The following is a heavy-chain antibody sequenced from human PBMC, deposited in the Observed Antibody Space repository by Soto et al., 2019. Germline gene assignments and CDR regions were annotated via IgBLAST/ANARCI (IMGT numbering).Heavy chain of an antibody. J-gene: IGHJ4*02. CDR1: GGSISSGGYY. V-gene: IGHV4-31*02. D-gene: IGHD6-19*01. CDR2: IYYSGST. Sequence: PSETLSLTWFVSGGSISSGGYYWSWIRQHPGKGLEWIGYIYYSGSTYYNPSLKSRVTISVDTSKNQFSLKLSSGTAADAAVHCCAPLSGYSCCWRFDYWGQGT. CDR3: APLSGYSCCWRFDY.